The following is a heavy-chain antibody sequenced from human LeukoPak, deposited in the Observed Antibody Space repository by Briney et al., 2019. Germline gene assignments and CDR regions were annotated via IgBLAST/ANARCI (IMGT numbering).Heavy chain of an antibody. CDR2: IYYSGNT. V-gene: IGHV4-61*01. J-gene: IGHJ6*02. Sequence: SETLSLTCTVSGGSVSSGSDYWSWIRQPPGKGLEWIGYIYYSGNTNPNPSLKSRVTMSVDTSKNQFSLKLSSVTAADTAVYYCARDEAPYNDILTDYKHHVDYGMDVWGQGTTVTVPS. CDR3: ARDEAPYNDILTDYKHHVDYGMDV. CDR1: GGSVSSGSDY. D-gene: IGHD3-9*01.